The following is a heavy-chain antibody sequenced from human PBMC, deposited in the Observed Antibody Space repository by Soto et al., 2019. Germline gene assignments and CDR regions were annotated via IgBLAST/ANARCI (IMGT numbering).Heavy chain of an antibody. V-gene: IGHV3-15*07. CDR2: VKNNGGAT. J-gene: IGHJ5*02. CDR1: GFIFSHAW. D-gene: IGHD1-20*01. Sequence: EVQLVESGGDLVKPGGSLRLSCAASGFIFSHAWFHWVRQPPGKGLELVGRVKNNGGATDYAPSVKGRFTISRDDSKDTVYLQMSSLRTEPTAISYCTAGLGPAYNRIHGFAPWGQGTPVTVSS. CDR3: TAGLGPAYNRIHGFAP.